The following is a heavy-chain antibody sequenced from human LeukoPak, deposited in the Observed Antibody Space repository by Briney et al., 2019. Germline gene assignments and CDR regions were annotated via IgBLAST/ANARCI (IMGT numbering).Heavy chain of an antibody. V-gene: IGHV3-23*01. J-gene: IGHJ4*02. CDR3: AKVRRYSYGQGYFDY. D-gene: IGHD5-18*01. CDR1: GFTFSSYA. Sequence: PGGSLRLSCAASGFTFSSYAMSWVRQAPGKGLEWVSAISGSGGSTYYADSVKGRFTISRDNSKNTLYLQMNGLRAEDTAVYYCAKVRRYSYGQGYFDYWGQGTLATVSS. CDR2: ISGSGGST.